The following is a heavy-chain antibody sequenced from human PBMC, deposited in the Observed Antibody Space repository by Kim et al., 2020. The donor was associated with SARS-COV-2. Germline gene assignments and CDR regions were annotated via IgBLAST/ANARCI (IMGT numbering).Heavy chain of an antibody. CDR3: ARGVFRSIVATDYGMDV. V-gene: IGHV4-59*01. CDR1: GGSISSYY. Sequence: SETLSLTCTVSGGSISSYYWSWIRQPPGKGLEWIGYIYYSGSTNYNPSLKSRVTISVDTSKNQFSLKLSSVTAADTAVYYCARGVFRSIVATDYGMDVWGQGTTVTVSS. J-gene: IGHJ6*02. CDR2: IYYSGST. D-gene: IGHD5-12*01.